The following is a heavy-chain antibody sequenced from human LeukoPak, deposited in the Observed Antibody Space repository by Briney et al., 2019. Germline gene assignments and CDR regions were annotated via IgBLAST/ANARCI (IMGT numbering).Heavy chain of an antibody. D-gene: IGHD2-21*01. V-gene: IGHV3-48*04. CDR1: GFTFRNYW. CDR3: ARVGTYWGFDP. CDR2: ISWNSASI. J-gene: IGHJ5*02. Sequence: SGGSLRLSCAASGFTFRNYWMHWVRHAPGRGGGWGSGISWNSASIGYADSVKGRFTISRDNAKNSLYLQMNSLRAEDTAVYYCARVGTYWGFDPWGQGTLVTVSS.